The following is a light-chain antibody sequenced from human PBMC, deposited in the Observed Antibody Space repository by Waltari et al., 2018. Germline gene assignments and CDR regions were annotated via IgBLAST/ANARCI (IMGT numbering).Light chain of an antibody. Sequence: DXVMTQSPLSLPVTPAEPASISCRSTQSLLHSNEYNCLDWYLQKLGQSPQLLIYLGSNRASGVPDRFSGSGSGTDXTLKISRVETEDVGVYSXMPVLQTPFGGGTKVEIK. V-gene: IGKV2-28*01. J-gene: IGKJ4*01. CDR2: LGS. CDR1: QSLLHSNEYNC. CDR3: MPVLQTP.